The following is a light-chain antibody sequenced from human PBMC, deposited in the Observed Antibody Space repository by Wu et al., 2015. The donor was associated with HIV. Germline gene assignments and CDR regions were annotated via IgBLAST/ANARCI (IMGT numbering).Light chain of an antibody. V-gene: IGKV1-9*01. CDR1: QGISSY. CDR3: QHRSNWPT. J-gene: IGKJ1*01. Sequence: DIQLTQSPSFLSASVGDRVTITCRASQGISSYLAWYQQKPGKAPKLLIYAASTLQSGVPSRFSGSGSGTDFTLTISSLEPEDFAVYYCQHRSNWPTFGQGTKVEIQ. CDR2: AAS.